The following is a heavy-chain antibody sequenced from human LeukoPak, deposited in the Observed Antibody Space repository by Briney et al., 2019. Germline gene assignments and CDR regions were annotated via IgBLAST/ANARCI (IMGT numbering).Heavy chain of an antibody. CDR3: ARGRKFGGVIVIPYFDY. D-gene: IGHD3-16*02. J-gene: IGHJ4*02. V-gene: IGHV4-59*01. CDR1: GGSISSYY. Sequence: SETLSLTCTVSGGSISSYYWSWIRQPPGKGLEWIGYIYYSGSTNYNPSLKSRVTISVDTSKNQFSLKLSSVTAADTAVYYCARGRKFGGVIVIPYFDYWGQGTLVTVSS. CDR2: IYYSGST.